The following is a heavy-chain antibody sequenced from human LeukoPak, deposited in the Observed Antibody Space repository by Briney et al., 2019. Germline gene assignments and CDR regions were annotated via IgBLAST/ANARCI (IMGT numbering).Heavy chain of an antibody. CDR2: ISWNSGSI. Sequence: GGSLRLSCAASGFTFDDYAMHWVRQAPGKGLEWVSGISWNSGSIGYADSVKGRFTISRDNAKNSLYLQMNSLRAEDTALYYCSKVLKESGIPVAAPAGEFDYWGQGTLVTVSS. V-gene: IGHV3-9*01. CDR1: GFTFDDYA. D-gene: IGHD6-19*01. J-gene: IGHJ4*02. CDR3: SKVLKESGIPVAAPAGEFDY.